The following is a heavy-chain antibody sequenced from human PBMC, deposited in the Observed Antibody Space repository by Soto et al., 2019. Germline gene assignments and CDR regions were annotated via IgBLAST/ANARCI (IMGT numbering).Heavy chain of an antibody. CDR2: IYYSGSA. V-gene: IGHV4-4*02. CDR3: AIYGGNSVYFDY. J-gene: IGHJ4*02. D-gene: IGHD4-17*01. CDR1: SASISSSNW. Sequence: SETLSLTCTVSSASISSSNWWSWVRQPPGKGLEWIGDIYYSGSAYYNPSLKSRVTISVDTSKNQFSLKLSSVTAADTAVYYCAIYGGNSVYFDYWGQGTLVTVSS.